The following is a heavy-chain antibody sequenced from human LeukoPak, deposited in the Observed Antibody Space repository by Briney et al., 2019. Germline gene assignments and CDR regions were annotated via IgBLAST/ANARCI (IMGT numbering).Heavy chain of an antibody. CDR1: GYTFTGYY. V-gene: IGHV1-2*02. Sequence: GESLKISCKGSGYTFTGYYMHWVRQAPGQGLEWMGWINPNSGGTNYAQKFQGRVTMTRDTSISTAYMELSRLRSDDTAVYYCASSYCSGGSCYSGYWGQGTLVTVSS. J-gene: IGHJ4*02. CDR3: ASSYCSGGSCYSGY. CDR2: INPNSGGT. D-gene: IGHD2-15*01.